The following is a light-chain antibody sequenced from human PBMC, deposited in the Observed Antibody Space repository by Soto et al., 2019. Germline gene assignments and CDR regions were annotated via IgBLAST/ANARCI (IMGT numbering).Light chain of an antibody. CDR3: QQYISAPIT. CDR2: GAS. Sequence: DTQMTQSPSSLAASIGDTVTIACRASQDISNFLSWYRQKSGKDPKLLISGASTLQSGVPSRFSGSGSGTDFTLTISSLQAEDVGIYYCQQYISAPITFGQGTRLEIK. CDR1: QDISNF. J-gene: IGKJ5*01. V-gene: IGKV1-27*01.